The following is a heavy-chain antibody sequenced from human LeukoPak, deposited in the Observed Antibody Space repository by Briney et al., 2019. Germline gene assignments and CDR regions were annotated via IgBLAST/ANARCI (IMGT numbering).Heavy chain of an antibody. CDR1: GYTLTELS. D-gene: IGHD6-13*01. CDR3: ATDIAAAGTQDYYYYGMDV. CDR2: FDPEDGET. J-gene: IGHJ6*02. Sequence: ASVKVSCEVSGYTLTELSMHWLRQAPGKGLEWMGGFDPEDGETIYAQKFQGRVTMTEDTSTDTAYMELSSLRSEDTAVYYCATDIAAAGTQDYYYYGMDVWGQGTTVTVSS. V-gene: IGHV1-24*01.